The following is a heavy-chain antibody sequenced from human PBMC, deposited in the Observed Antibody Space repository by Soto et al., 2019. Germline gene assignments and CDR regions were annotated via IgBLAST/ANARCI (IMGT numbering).Heavy chain of an antibody. CDR2: FIPIFDAA. D-gene: IGHD3-10*01. V-gene: IGHV1-69*01. Sequence: QVQLVQSGAEVKKPGSSVKVSCKASGGTFSNYAINWVRQAPGQGLEWMGGFIPIFDAANYAQNLRGRVTITADESTSTAYMELSGLRSEDTAMYYCARKSESYGFDIWGQGTLVTVS. J-gene: IGHJ3*02. CDR1: GGTFSNYA. CDR3: ARKSESYGFDI.